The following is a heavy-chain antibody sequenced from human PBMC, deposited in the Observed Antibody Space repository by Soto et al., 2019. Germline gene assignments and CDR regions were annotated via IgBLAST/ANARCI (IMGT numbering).Heavy chain of an antibody. CDR3: AIDYGDFDAFDI. Sequence: GASVKVSCKASGYTFTSYYMHWVRQAPGQGLEWMGIINPSGGSTSYAQKFQGRVTMTRDTSTSTVYMELSSLRSEDTAVYYCAIDYGDFDAFDIWGHGTLVTVSS. CDR1: GYTFTSYY. CDR2: INPSGGST. V-gene: IGHV1-46*03. D-gene: IGHD4-17*01. J-gene: IGHJ3*02.